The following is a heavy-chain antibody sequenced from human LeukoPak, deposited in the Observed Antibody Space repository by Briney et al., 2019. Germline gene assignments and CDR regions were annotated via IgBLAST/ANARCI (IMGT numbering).Heavy chain of an antibody. V-gene: IGHV1-8*01. J-gene: IGHJ4*02. Sequence: ASVKVSCKASGYTFTTHDLTWVRQATGQGLEWMGWMNPGSGDTAYAQKFQGRVTMTRDTTMTTAYMELSSLGSEDTAIYYCARGLGDYNTDWFPVSGYWGQGTPVTVSS. CDR2: MNPGSGDT. CDR1: GYTFTTHD. CDR3: ARGLGDYNTDWFPVSGY. D-gene: IGHD3-9*01.